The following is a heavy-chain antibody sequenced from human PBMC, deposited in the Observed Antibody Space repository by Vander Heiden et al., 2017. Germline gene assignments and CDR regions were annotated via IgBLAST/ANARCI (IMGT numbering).Heavy chain of an antibody. V-gene: IGHV3-23*01. CDR2: ISGSGGST. CDR3: AKDSTYWADYGGNSFDY. CDR1: GFTFSSYA. Sequence: EAQLLESGGGLVQPGGSLRLSCAASGFTFSSYAMSWVRQAPGKGLEWVSAISGSGGSTYYADSVKGRFTISRDNSKNTLYLQMNSLRAEDTAVYYCAKDSTYWADYGGNSFDYWGQGTLVTVSS. J-gene: IGHJ4*02. D-gene: IGHD4-17*01.